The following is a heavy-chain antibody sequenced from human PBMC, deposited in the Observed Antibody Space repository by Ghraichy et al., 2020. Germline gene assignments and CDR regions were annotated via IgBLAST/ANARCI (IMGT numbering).Heavy chain of an antibody. CDR2: ISGSGGRT. CDR3: ARDYLWFGELFRFFDY. Sequence: GSLNISCAASGFTFTSYAMSWVRQAPGKGLDWVSAISGSGGRTWYADSVKGRFTVSRDNSKNTLYLQINSLRAEDTAVYYCARDYLWFGELFRFFDYWGQGALVTVSS. V-gene: IGHV3-23*01. D-gene: IGHD3-10*01. J-gene: IGHJ4*02. CDR1: GFTFTSYA.